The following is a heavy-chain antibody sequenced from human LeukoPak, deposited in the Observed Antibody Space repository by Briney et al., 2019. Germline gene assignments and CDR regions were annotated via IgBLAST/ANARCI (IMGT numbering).Heavy chain of an antibody. V-gene: IGHV3-49*04. CDR2: IRSKAYGGTT. CDR1: GFTFGDYA. D-gene: IGHD3-22*01. J-gene: IGHJ6*03. Sequence: AGGSLRLSCTASGFTFGDYAMSWVRQAPGKGLEWVGVIRSKAYGGTTEYAASVKGRFTISRDDSKHTAYLQMNSLKTEDTAVYYCTRGHDYYDSSDYYYYMDVWGKGTTVTVSS. CDR3: TRGHDYYDSSDYYYYMDV.